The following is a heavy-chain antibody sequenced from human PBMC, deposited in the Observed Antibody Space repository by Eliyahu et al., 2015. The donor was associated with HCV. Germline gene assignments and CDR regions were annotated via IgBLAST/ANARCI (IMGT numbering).Heavy chain of an antibody. CDR1: GFTXXKSW. V-gene: IGHV3-15*01. J-gene: IGHJ6*03. D-gene: IGHD3-10*01. CDR2: IKSKTDGGTT. CDR3: TTGAPGGFDYYLDV. Sequence: EVQLVESGGGLVKPGGSLRLSCAAXGFTXXKSWVSWVRQAPGKGLEWXGRIKSKTDGGTTDYAAPVKGRFTISRDDSKSTLYLQMNSLKTEDTAVYYCTTGAPGGFDYYLDVWGQGTTVTVSS.